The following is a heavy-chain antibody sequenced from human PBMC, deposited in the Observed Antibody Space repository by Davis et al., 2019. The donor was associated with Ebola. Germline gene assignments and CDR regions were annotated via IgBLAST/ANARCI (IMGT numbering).Heavy chain of an antibody. CDR1: GFTFSHYW. V-gene: IGHV3-7*03. CDR3: VSGDGRGSSYDMDV. Sequence: GGSLRLSCAASGFTFSHYWMSWVRQAPGKGPEWVAIIKQDGSEKYYVDSVKGRFTISRDNAKNSLFMQRNSLRAEETAVYYCVSGDGRGSSYDMDVWGQGTTVTVSS. CDR2: IKQDGSEK. J-gene: IGHJ6*02. D-gene: IGHD5-12*01.